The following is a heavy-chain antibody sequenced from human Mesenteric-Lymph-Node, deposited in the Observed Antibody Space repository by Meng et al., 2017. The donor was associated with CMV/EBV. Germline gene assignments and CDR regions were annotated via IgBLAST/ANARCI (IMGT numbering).Heavy chain of an antibody. CDR1: GLTFNSYG. V-gene: IGHV3-30*03. CDR3: AAEYQLLNVPYLEY. Sequence: GESLKISCAVSGLTFNSYGMYWVRHAPDRGLEYVAVISHDGSRKYYADSVRGRFTISRDDSKNMLYLQLDTLIDDDRGVYYCAAEYQLLNVPYLEYWGQGTQVTVSS. D-gene: IGHD6-6*01. J-gene: IGHJ4*02. CDR2: ISHDGSRK.